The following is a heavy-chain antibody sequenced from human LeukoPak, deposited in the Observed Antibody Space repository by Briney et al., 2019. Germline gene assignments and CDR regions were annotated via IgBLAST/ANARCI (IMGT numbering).Heavy chain of an antibody. V-gene: IGHV3-64*01. D-gene: IGHD3-3*01. Sequence: GGCLRLSCVASGFTFSSYAMHWVRQAPGKGLEYVSGISSNGGSTYYANSVKDRFNISRDNSKNTLYLQMGSLRAEDTAVYYCAREGFLDYWGQGTLVTVSS. CDR3: AREGFLDY. CDR1: GFTFSSYA. CDR2: ISSNGGST. J-gene: IGHJ4*02.